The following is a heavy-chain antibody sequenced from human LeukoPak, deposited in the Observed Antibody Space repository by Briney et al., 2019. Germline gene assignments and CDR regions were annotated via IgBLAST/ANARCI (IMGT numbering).Heavy chain of an antibody. CDR1: VLTFTSYW. J-gene: IGHJ6*02. V-gene: IGHV3-7*01. CDR2: IKQDGSEK. Sequence: GGSLRLSCAASVLTFTSYWMTWVRQATGRGLEWVANIKQDGSEKNYVDSVYGRYTISRENAKKTRYLQMNSLGAEDTAVYYCEGGMDVRGQGTTVTVSS. CDR3: EGGMDV.